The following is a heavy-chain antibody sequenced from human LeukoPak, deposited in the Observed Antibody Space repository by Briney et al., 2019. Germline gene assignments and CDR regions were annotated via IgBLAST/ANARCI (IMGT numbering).Heavy chain of an antibody. CDR2: ISSSSSTI. CDR3: ARGRDSYQTFDF. CDR1: GFTVSSNY. D-gene: IGHD2-21*02. Sequence: GGSLRLSCSASGFTVSSNYMNWVRQAPGKGLEWVSYISSSSSTIYYADSVKGRFTISRDNAKNSLYLQMNSLRAEDTAVYYCARGRDSYQTFDFWGQGTLVTVSS. V-gene: IGHV3-48*04. J-gene: IGHJ4*02.